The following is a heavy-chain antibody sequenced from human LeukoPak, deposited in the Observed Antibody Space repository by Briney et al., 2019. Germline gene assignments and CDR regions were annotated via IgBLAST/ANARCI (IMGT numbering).Heavy chain of an antibody. CDR3: ARQYYDTTGYTLDY. CDR1: GYSFSTYW. CDR2: IYPGDSDT. Sequence: GESLKISCKGSGYSFSTYWIGWVRQMPGKGLEWIGIIYPGDSDTRYSPSFQGQVTISVVKSINTAYLQWSSLKASDTAMYYCARQYYDTTGYTLDYWGQGTLVTVSS. V-gene: IGHV5-51*01. J-gene: IGHJ4*02. D-gene: IGHD3-22*01.